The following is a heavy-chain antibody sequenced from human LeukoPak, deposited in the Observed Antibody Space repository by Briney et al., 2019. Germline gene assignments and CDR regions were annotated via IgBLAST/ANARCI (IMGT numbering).Heavy chain of an antibody. CDR1: GFTFSSYA. Sequence: GGSLRLSCAASGFTFSSYAMHWVRQAPGKGLEYVSAISSNGGSTYYANSVKGRFTISRDNSKNTLYLQMGSLRAEDMAVYYCARALAVEYWGQGTLVTVSS. D-gene: IGHD6-19*01. CDR3: ARALAVEY. CDR2: ISSNGGST. J-gene: IGHJ4*02. V-gene: IGHV3-64*01.